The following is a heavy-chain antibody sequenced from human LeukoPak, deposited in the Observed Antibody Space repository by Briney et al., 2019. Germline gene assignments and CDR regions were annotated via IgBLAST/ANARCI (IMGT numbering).Heavy chain of an antibody. V-gene: IGHV3-48*03. CDR1: GFTFSSYE. CDR2: ISSSGSTI. Sequence: AGGSLRLSXAASGFTFSSYEMNWVRQAPGKGLEWVSYISSSGSTIYYADSVKGRFTISRDNAKNSLYLQMNSLRAEDTAVYYCASPVGYSSSWDWGQGTLVTVSS. D-gene: IGHD6-13*01. J-gene: IGHJ4*02. CDR3: ASPVGYSSSWD.